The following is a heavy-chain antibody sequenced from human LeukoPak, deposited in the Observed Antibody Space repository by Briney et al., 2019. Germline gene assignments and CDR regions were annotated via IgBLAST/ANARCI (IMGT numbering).Heavy chain of an antibody. CDR1: GFSFRSYA. V-gene: IGHV3-23*01. D-gene: IGHD3-3*01. Sequence: GGSLRLSCTASGFSFRSYAMSWVRQAPGKGLGWVSSTSGSGTKTFYADAVKGRFTISRDNSIDTLYLQMNRLRLDDTALYYCAKDPDFWSDYTYNGDYFGYWGQGTRVAVSS. CDR2: TSGSGTKT. J-gene: IGHJ4*02. CDR3: AKDPDFWSDYTYNGDYFGY.